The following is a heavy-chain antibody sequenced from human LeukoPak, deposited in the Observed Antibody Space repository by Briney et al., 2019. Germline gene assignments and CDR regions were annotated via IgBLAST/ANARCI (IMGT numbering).Heavy chain of an antibody. Sequence: VGSLRLSCAASGFTFSSYWMHWVRQAPGKGLVWVSRINSDGSSTSYADSVKGGFTISRDNAKNTLYLQMNSLRAEDTAVYYCARAHYDFWSGYRSSFDYWGQGTLVTVSS. J-gene: IGHJ4*02. CDR1: GFTFSSYW. CDR2: INSDGSST. D-gene: IGHD3-3*01. CDR3: ARAHYDFWSGYRSSFDY. V-gene: IGHV3-74*01.